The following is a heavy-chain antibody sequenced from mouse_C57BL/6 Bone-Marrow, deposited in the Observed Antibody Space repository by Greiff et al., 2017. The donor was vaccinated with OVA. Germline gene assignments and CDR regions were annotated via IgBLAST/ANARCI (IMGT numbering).Heavy chain of an antibody. D-gene: IGHD1-1*01. J-gene: IGHJ1*03. CDR1: GFSLTSYA. CDR2: IWTGGGT. V-gene: IGHV2-9-1*01. Sequence: QVQLKESGPGLVAPSQSLSITCTVSGFSLTSYAISWVRRPPGKGLEWLGVIWTGGGTNYNSALKSRLSISKDNSKSQVFLKMNSLQTDDTARYYCASLITTVVATDWYFDVWGTGTTVTVSS. CDR3: ASLITTVVATDWYFDV.